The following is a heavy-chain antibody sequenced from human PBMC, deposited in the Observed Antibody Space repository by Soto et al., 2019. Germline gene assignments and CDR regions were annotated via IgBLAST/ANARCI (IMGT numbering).Heavy chain of an antibody. V-gene: IGHV3-11*01. J-gene: IGHJ4*02. CDR1: GFPFSVYY. D-gene: IGHD3-9*01. CDR3: ARVGWSSLTFFVY. Sequence: QVQLVESGGGLVKPGGSLRLSCAASGFPFSVYYMSWIRQAPGKGLEWLSYITDSGSTIYYADSVKGRFTISRDNAKNSLYLQMNSMRAGVTAVYYCARVGWSSLTFFVYWGQGTLVTVSS. CDR2: ITDSGSTI.